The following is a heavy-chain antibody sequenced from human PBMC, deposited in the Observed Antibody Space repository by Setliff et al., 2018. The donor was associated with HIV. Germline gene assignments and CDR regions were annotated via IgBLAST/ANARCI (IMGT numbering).Heavy chain of an antibody. CDR1: GFSLSPRGMS. J-gene: IGHJ6*02. CDR3: VHRVVWGGLDV. V-gene: IGHV2-70*12. CDR2: IDWDDDK. D-gene: IGHD2-8*02. Sequence: SGPTLVNPTQTLTLTCTFSGFSLSPRGMSVSWIRQPPGKALEWLARIDWDDDKFYSTSLKTRLTISKDTSKNQVVLTMTNMDPVDTATYYCVHRVVWGGLDVWGQGTTVTVSS.